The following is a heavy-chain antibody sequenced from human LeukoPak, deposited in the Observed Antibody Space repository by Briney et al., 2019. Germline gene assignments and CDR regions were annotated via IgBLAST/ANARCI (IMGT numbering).Heavy chain of an antibody. CDR3: ARVPIYCSGGSCYSGLDY. J-gene: IGHJ4*02. Sequence: ASVKVSCKASGGTFSSYAISWVRQAPGQGLEWMGWISAYNGNTNYAQKLQGRVTMTTDTSTSTAYMELRSLRSDDTAVYYCARVPIYCSGGSCYSGLDYWGQGTLVTVSS. V-gene: IGHV1-18*01. CDR1: GGTFSSYA. CDR2: ISAYNGNT. D-gene: IGHD2-15*01.